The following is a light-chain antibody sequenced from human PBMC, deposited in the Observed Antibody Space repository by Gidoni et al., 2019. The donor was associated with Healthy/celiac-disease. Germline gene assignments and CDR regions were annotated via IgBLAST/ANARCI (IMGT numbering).Light chain of an antibody. CDR3: QQSYSTPRT. CDR2: AAS. V-gene: IGKV1-39*01. J-gene: IGKJ1*01. CDR1: HSISSY. Sequence: EIQMTQSTSSLSASVGDRVTITCRASHSISSYLNWYQQKPGKAPKLLIYAASSLQIRVPSRFSGSGSGTDFTLTISSLQPEAFATYYCQQSYSTPRTFXQXTKVEIK.